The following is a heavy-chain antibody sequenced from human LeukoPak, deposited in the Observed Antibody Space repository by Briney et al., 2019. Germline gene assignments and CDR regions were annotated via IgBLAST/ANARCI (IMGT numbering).Heavy chain of an antibody. CDR1: GGSISSYY. CDR3: GRHQTMYYGMDV. J-gene: IGHJ6*02. V-gene: IGHV4-59*08. Sequence: PSETLSLTCTVSGGSISSYYWSWIRQPPGKGLEWIGYIYNSGSTKYNPSLKSRVTISVDTSKNQFSLKLSSVTAADTAVYYCGRHQTMYYGMDVWGQGTTVTVSS. D-gene: IGHD4/OR15-4a*01. CDR2: IYNSGST.